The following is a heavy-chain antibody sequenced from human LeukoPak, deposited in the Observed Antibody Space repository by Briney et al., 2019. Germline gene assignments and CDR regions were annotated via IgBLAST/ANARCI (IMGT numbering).Heavy chain of an antibody. V-gene: IGHV3-9*01. CDR1: GFRFDGHA. D-gene: IGHD6-6*01. CDR3: AKSLEYSSSFDFDY. J-gene: IGHJ4*02. CDR2: ISWKSDTR. Sequence: GRSLRLSCAASGFRFDGHAMHWVRQAPGKGLEWVSGISWKSDTRGYADSVKGRFTISRDNAKNSLYLQMNSLRAEDTALYYCAKSLEYSSSFDFDYWGQGTLVTVSS.